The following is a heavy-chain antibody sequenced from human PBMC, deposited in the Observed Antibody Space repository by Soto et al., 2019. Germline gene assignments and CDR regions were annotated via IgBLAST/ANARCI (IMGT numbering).Heavy chain of an antibody. Sequence: GGSLRLSCAASGFTFSSYAMSWVRQAPGKGLEWVSTISRSGGSTFYADSVKGRFTISRDNSKNTLYLQVNSLRAEDTAVYYCAKELGAEYCSGGSCSYHHYSMAVWGQGTTVTVSS. CDR1: GFTFSSYA. CDR3: AKELGAEYCSGGSCSYHHYSMAV. D-gene: IGHD2-15*01. V-gene: IGHV3-23*01. J-gene: IGHJ6*02. CDR2: ISRSGGST.